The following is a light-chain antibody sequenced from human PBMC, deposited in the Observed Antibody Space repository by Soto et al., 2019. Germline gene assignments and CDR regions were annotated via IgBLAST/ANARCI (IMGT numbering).Light chain of an antibody. J-gene: IGKJ3*01. CDR2: AAS. CDR1: QGISSY. Sequence: DIQLTQSASLLSASVGDRVTITCRASQGISSYLAWYQQKPVKSPKLLIYAASTLQSGVPSRFTGSGSATEFTLTISSLQPEDFATYYCQRPGVFGPGTKVDIK. V-gene: IGKV1-9*01. CDR3: QRPGV.